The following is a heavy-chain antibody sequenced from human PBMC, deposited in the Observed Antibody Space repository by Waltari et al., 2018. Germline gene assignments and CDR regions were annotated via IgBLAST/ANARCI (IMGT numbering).Heavy chain of an antibody. V-gene: IGHV4-59*01. D-gene: IGHD1-1*01. CDR3: ARDAYRKGKYYYGMDV. CDR2: IYYSGST. Sequence: QVQLQESGPGLVKPSETLSLTCTVSGGSISSYYWSWIRQPPGKGLEWIGYIYYSGSTNSNPSLKSRVTISVDTSKNQFSLKLSSVTAADTAVYYCARDAYRKGKYYYGMDVWGQGTTVTVSS. CDR1: GGSISSYY. J-gene: IGHJ6*02.